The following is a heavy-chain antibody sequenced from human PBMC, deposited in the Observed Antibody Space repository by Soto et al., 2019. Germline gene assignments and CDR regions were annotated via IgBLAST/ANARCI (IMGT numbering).Heavy chain of an antibody. V-gene: IGHV2-5*01. CDR1: GFSLSTGGVG. CDR2: IYWYDDK. D-gene: IGHD2-21*02. Sequence: QITLKESGPSLVKPTQTLTLTCTFSGFSLSTGGVGVGWIRQPRGKALEWLALIYWYDDKRYSPSLRRRLTVTKDNSKNQVVLTMTNMDPVDTATYYCAHSRCGGDCLQSYSSHYYYGMDVWGQGTTVTVSS. J-gene: IGHJ6*02. CDR3: AHSRCGGDCLQSYSSHYYYGMDV.